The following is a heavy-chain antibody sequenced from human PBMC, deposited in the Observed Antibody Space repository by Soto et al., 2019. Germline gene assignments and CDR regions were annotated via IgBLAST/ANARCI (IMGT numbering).Heavy chain of an antibody. D-gene: IGHD3-3*01. V-gene: IGHV1-2*04. CDR2: INPNSGGT. J-gene: IGHJ6*02. Sequence: ASVKVSCKASGYTFTGYYMHWVRQAPAQGLEWMGWINPNSGGTNYAQKFQGWVTMTRDTSISTAYMELSRLRSDDTAVYYCARAARDFWSGYLPYYYYGMDVWGQGTTVTVSS. CDR3: ARAARDFWSGYLPYYYYGMDV. CDR1: GYTFTGYY.